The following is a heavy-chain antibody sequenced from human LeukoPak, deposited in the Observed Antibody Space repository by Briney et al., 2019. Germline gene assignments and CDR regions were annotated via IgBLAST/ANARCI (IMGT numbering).Heavy chain of an antibody. CDR3: AKDRTTVVTKYNFDY. V-gene: IGHV3-23*01. CDR1: GFAFKTYS. J-gene: IGHJ4*02. D-gene: IGHD4-23*01. Sequence: GGSLRLSCATSGFAFKTYSMSWVRQAPGKGLEWVSDISASGGSTYYADSVKGRFTISRGNSKNTLYLQMNSLRAEDTAVYYCAKDRTTVVTKYNFDYWGQGTLVTVSS. CDR2: ISASGGST.